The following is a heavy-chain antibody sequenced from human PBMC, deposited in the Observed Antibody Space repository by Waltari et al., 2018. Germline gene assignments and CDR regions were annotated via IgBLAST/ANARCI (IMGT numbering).Heavy chain of an antibody. CDR1: GFTFSSYA. V-gene: IGHV3-23*01. CDR3: AKDLSLNERTLFLSGMDV. Sequence: EVQLLESGGGLVQPGGSLRLSCAASGFTFSSYAMSWVRQAPGKGLEWVSAISGSGGSTYYADSVKGRFTISRDNSKNTLYLQMNSLRAEDTAVYYCAKDLSLNERTLFLSGMDVWGQGTTVTVSS. CDR2: ISGSGGST. J-gene: IGHJ6*02.